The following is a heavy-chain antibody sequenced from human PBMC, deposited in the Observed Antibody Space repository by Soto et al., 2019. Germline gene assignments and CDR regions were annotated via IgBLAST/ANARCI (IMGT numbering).Heavy chain of an antibody. CDR3: ARANGSGSQRGYYYYGMDV. CDR1: GASISSYY. V-gene: IGHV4-30-2*01. CDR2: IYHSGST. Sequence: PSETLSLTCDVSGASISSYYWSWIRQPPGKGLEWIGYIYHSGSTYYNPSLKSRVTISVDRSKNQFSLKLSSVTAADTAVCYCARANGSGSQRGYYYYGMDVWGQGTTVTVSS. D-gene: IGHD3-10*01. J-gene: IGHJ6*02.